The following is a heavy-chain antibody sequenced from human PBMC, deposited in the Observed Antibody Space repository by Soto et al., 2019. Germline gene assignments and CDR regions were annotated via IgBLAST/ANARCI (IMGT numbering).Heavy chain of an antibody. CDR1: GGSISSGGYY. D-gene: IGHD3-10*01. V-gene: IGHV4-31*03. CDR3: ARGPVARGYYYGMDV. CDR2: IYYSGST. Sequence: SETLSLTCTVSGGSISSGGYYWSWIRQHPGKGLEWIGYIYYSGSTYYNPSLKSRVTISVDTSKNQFSLKLSSVTAADTAVYYCARGPVARGYYYGMDVWGQGTTVTVSS. J-gene: IGHJ6*02.